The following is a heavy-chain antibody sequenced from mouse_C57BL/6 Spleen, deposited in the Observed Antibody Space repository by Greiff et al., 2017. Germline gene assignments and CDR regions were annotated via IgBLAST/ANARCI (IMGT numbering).Heavy chain of an antibody. CDR1: GFSLTSYA. Sequence: QVQLQHSGPGLVAPSQSLSITCTVSGFSLTSYAISWVRQPPGKGLEWLGVIWTGGGTNYTSALKSRLSISKDNSTSQAFLKMNRRQTDDTARYYCARTGDYDGRSWFAYWGQGALVTVAA. J-gene: IGHJ3*01. D-gene: IGHD2-4*01. V-gene: IGHV2-9-1*01. CDR3: ARTGDYDGRSWFAY. CDR2: IWTGGGT.